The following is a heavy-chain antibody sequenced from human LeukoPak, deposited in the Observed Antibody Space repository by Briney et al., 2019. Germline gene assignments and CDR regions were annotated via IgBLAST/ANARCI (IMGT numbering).Heavy chain of an antibody. D-gene: IGHD3-16*01. CDR3: ARQGASALRNFDP. CDR2: IYYDGST. CDR1: GGSISDSTYF. V-gene: IGHV4-39*01. Sequence: SETLSLTCTVSGGSISDSTYFWAWIRQPPGKGLEWIGTIYYDGSTYYNPSLKSRVTISVDTSKNQFSLRLSSVTAADTALYYCARQGASALRNFDPWGQGTTVTVSS. J-gene: IGHJ6*02.